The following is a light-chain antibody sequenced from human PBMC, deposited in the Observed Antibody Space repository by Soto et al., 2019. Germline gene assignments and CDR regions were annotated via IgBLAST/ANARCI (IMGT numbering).Light chain of an antibody. CDR2: SAS. CDR3: QQSYSTPRT. CDR1: QSISSS. V-gene: IGKV1-39*01. J-gene: IGKJ5*01. Sequence: DIQITHSPPFVSAXVGDRVTNTCLASQSISSSLNWYQQKPANXPKLLXYSASSLQRGGPPRFSGSGSATAFTLPISSLQPEDFATYYCQQSYSTPRTFGGGTRLEIK.